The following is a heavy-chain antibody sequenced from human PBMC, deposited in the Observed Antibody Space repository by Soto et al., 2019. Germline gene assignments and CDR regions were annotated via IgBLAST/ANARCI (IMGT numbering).Heavy chain of an antibody. V-gene: IGHV3-48*03. CDR3: ARGFPTSPTITIFENPDY. CDR1: GFTFSSYE. Sequence: EVQLVESGGGLVQPGGSLRLSCAASGFTFSSYEMNWVRQAPGKGLEWVSYISSSGSTIYYADSVKGRFTISRDNAKNSLYLQMNSLRAEDTAVYYCARGFPTSPTITIFENPDYWGQGTLVTVSS. D-gene: IGHD3-3*01. CDR2: ISSSGSTI. J-gene: IGHJ4*02.